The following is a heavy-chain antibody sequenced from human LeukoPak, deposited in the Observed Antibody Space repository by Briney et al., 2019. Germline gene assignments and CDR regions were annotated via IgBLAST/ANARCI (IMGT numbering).Heavy chain of an antibody. D-gene: IGHD5-12*01. CDR1: GGSISSYY. CDR3: AREVEAFWHGYSGYDLYFDY. J-gene: IGHJ4*02. Sequence: SETLSLTCTVSGGSISSYYWSWIRQPAGKGLEWIGRIYTSGSTNYNPSLKSRVTMSVDTSKNQFSLKLSSVTAADTAVYYCAREVEAFWHGYSGYDLYFDYWGQGTLVTVSS. V-gene: IGHV4-4*07. CDR2: IYTSGST.